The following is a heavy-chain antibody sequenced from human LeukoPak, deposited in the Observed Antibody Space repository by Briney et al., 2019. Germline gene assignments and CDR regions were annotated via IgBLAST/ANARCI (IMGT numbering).Heavy chain of an antibody. J-gene: IGHJ4*02. CDR3: ARHRRARETTH. CDR2: INHSGST. V-gene: IGHV4-34*01. CDR1: GGSFSGYY. Sequence: ETLSLTCAVYGGSFSGYYWSWIRQPPGKGLEWIGEINHSGSTNYNPSLKSRVTISVDTSKNQFSLKLSSVTAADTAVYYCARHRRARETTHWGQGTLVTGSS. D-gene: IGHD4-11*01.